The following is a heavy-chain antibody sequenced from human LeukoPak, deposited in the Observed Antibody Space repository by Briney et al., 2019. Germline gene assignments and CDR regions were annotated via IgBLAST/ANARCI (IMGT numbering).Heavy chain of an antibody. CDR3: AKGRAGIDY. Sequence: RGSLRLSCAASGFTFSSYGITWVRQAPGKGLEWVSGISGSGENTYYADSVKGRFTISRDNSKNTLYVQMNSLRAEDTAVYYCAKGRAGIDYWGQGTLVIVSS. J-gene: IGHJ4*02. CDR1: GFTFSSYG. V-gene: IGHV3-23*01. D-gene: IGHD6-19*01. CDR2: ISGSGENT.